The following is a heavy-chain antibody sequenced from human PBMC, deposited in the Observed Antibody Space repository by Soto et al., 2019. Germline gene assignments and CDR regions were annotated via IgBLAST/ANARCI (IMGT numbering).Heavy chain of an antibody. J-gene: IGHJ4*02. V-gene: IGHV4-30-2*01. CDR2: IYHSGST. Sequence: GYSGGLGYCLSWKRQPPGKGLEWIGYIYHSGSTYYNPSLKSRVTISVDRSKNQFSLKLSSVTAADTAVYYGTRDKVVASAFWGKGTLVPVSP. CDR3: TRDKVVASAF. D-gene: IGHD2-15*01. CDR1: GYSGGLGYC.